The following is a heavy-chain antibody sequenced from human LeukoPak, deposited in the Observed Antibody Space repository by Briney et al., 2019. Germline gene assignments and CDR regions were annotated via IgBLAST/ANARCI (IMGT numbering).Heavy chain of an antibody. CDR1: GFTFTKSA. Sequence: GGSLRLSCAASGFTFTKSAMSWVRQAPGKGLEWVSSISGSGGSTYYPDSAKGRFTISRDIPKSTLYLQMNSLRAEDTAVYYCAKDGGLWVSAHWGDSWGRGTLVTVSS. CDR2: ISGSGGST. CDR3: AKDGGLWVSAHWGDS. D-gene: IGHD7-27*01. J-gene: IGHJ4*02. V-gene: IGHV3-23*01.